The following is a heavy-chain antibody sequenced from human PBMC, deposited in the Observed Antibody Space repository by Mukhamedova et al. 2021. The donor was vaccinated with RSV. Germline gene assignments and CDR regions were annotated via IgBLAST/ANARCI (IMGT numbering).Heavy chain of an antibody. CDR3: ARWVQLYYYGSGSKNYYGMDV. J-gene: IGHJ6*01. V-gene: IGHV3-21*01. Sequence: GMNWVRQAPGKGLEWVSSISSSSSYIYYADSVKGRFTISRDNAKNSLYLQMNSLRAEDTAVYYCARWVQLYYYGSGSKNYYGMDV. D-gene: IGHD3-10*01. CDR2: ISSSSSYI. CDR1: G.